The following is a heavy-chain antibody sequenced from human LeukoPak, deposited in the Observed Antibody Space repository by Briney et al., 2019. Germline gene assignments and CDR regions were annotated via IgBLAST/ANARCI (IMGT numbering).Heavy chain of an antibody. D-gene: IGHD3-22*01. Sequence: SETLSFTCTVSGGSISSSSYYWGWIRQPPGKGLEWIGSIYYSGSTYYNPSLKSRVTISVDTSKNQFSLKLSSVTAADTAVYYCASQDYYDSSGYYGPGAFDIWGQGTMVTVSS. J-gene: IGHJ3*02. CDR3: ASQDYYDSSGYYGPGAFDI. CDR1: GGSISSSSYY. V-gene: IGHV4-39*01. CDR2: IYYSGST.